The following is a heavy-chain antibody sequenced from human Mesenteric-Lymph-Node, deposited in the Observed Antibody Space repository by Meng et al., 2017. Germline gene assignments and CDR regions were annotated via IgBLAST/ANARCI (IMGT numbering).Heavy chain of an antibody. CDR1: GFTFSNAW. J-gene: IGHJ4*02. CDR3: ARVSGGDYDDY. D-gene: IGHD3-10*01. Sequence: GESLKISCAASGFTFSNAWMSWVRQAPGKGLEWVSAISGSGGSTYYADSVKGRFTISRDNSKNTLYLQMNSLRAEDTAVYYCARVSGGDYDDYWGQGTLVTVPQ. V-gene: IGHV3-23*01. CDR2: ISGSGGST.